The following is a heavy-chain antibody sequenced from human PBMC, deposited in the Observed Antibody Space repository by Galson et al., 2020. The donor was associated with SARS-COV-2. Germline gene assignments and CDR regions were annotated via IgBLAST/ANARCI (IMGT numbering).Heavy chain of an antibody. D-gene: IGHD6-13*01. Sequence: GGSLRLSCVASGFTFSDYYMSWIRQAPGKGLEWVSYISSSSSYTNYADSVKGRFTISRDNAKNSLYLQMNSLRAEDTAVYYCARAPPRGSSSSSFHGYYYYGMDVWGQGTTVTVSS. V-gene: IGHV3-11*06. CDR1: GFTFSDYY. J-gene: IGHJ6*02. CDR3: ARAPPRGSSSSSFHGYYYYGMDV. CDR2: ISSSSSYT.